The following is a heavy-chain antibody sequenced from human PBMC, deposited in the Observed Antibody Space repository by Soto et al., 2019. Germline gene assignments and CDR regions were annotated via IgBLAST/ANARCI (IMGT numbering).Heavy chain of an antibody. Sequence: QVHLVQSGAEVKKPGSSVKVSCKASGGTFSSHAITWVRLAPGQGLEWMGGIIPIFGTANYAQKFQGRVTITADEPSYTAYMELSSLRSDDTAVYYCARVYGAAVVSGAPYYYYGMEVWGQGTAVSVSS. D-gene: IGHD5-18*01. J-gene: IGHJ6*02. V-gene: IGHV1-69*01. CDR1: GGTFSSHA. CDR2: IIPIFGTA. CDR3: ARVYGAAVVSGAPYYYYGMEV.